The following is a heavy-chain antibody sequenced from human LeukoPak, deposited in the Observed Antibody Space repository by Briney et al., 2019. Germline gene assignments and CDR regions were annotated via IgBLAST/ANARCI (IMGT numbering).Heavy chain of an antibody. Sequence: PSETLSLTCAVYGGSFSGYYWSWIRQPPGKGLEWIGEINHSGSTNYNPSLKSRVTISVDTSKNQFSLKLSSVTAADTAVYYCARAIAVAGYYGMDVWGQGTTVTVSS. D-gene: IGHD6-19*01. CDR1: GGSFSGYY. CDR3: ARAIAVAGYYGMDV. J-gene: IGHJ6*02. V-gene: IGHV4-34*01. CDR2: INHSGST.